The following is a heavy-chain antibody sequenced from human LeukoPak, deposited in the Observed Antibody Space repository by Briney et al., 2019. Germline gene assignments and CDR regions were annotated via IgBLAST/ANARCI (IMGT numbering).Heavy chain of an antibody. D-gene: IGHD2/OR15-2a*01. Sequence: SETLSLTCAVYGGSLSSYFWSWIRQPPGKGLEWIGEINYSGSTIYNPSLTSRVTMSVDTSKNQISLQLTSVTAADTSVYYCARGSLYYSDSNTYHYYFDSWGQGTLVTVSS. CDR3: ARGSLYYSDSNTYHYYFDS. CDR2: INYSGST. CDR1: GGSLSSYF. V-gene: IGHV4-34*01. J-gene: IGHJ4*02.